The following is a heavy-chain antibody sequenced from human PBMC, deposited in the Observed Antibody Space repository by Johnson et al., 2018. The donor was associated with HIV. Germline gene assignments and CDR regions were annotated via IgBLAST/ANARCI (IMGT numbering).Heavy chain of an antibody. J-gene: IGHJ3*02. V-gene: IGHV3-15*01. Sequence: VQLVESGGGLVQPGGSLRLSCAASGFTFSNAWMSWVRQAPGKGLEWVGRIKSKTDGGTTDYVAPVKGRFTISRDDSKNTIYLQMNRLKTEDTAVYYCSTDRYSGYVGIWGQGTMVTVSS. CDR1: GFTFSNAW. CDR3: STDRYSGYVGI. D-gene: IGHD5-12*01. CDR2: IKSKTDGGTT.